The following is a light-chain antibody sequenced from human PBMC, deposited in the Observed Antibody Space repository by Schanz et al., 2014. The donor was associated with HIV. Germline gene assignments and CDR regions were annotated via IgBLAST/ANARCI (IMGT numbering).Light chain of an antibody. CDR3: SSYAGSNNLI. CDR1: SSNIGTHYD. J-gene: IGLJ2*01. Sequence: QSVLTQPPSVSGAPGQRVTISCTGSSSNIGTHYDVHWYQQLPGTAPKLLIYGNNNRPSGVPDRFSGSKSGNTASLTVSGLQTEDEADYYCSSYAGSNNLIFGGGTKLTVL. V-gene: IGLV1-40*01. CDR2: GNN.